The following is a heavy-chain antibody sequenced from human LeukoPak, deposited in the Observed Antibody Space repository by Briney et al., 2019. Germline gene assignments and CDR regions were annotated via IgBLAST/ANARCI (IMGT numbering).Heavy chain of an antibody. CDR3: ARRSGSYWYFDL. V-gene: IGHV4-59*08. Sequence: SETLSLTCTVSGDSISSNYWNWIRQPPGKGLEWVGHIHYSGSTNYNPSLKSRVTISLDTSKNQFSLKLSSVTAADTAVYYCARRSGSYWYFDLWGRGTLVTVTS. D-gene: IGHD1-26*01. CDR2: IHYSGST. J-gene: IGHJ2*01. CDR1: GDSISSNY.